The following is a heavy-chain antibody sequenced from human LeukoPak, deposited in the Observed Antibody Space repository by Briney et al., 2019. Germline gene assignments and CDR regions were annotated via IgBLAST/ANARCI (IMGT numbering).Heavy chain of an antibody. CDR2: IWYDGSNK. D-gene: IGHD3-10*01. CDR1: GFTFRSYG. V-gene: IGHV3-33*01. J-gene: IGHJ3*02. Sequence: GGSLRLSCEASGFTFRSYGMHWVRQAPGKGLEWVAVIWYDGSNKNYADSVKGRFTVSRDNSKNTLDLQMSSLRAEDTAVYYCAREQYGSDDALDIWGQGTLVSVCS. CDR3: AREQYGSDDALDI.